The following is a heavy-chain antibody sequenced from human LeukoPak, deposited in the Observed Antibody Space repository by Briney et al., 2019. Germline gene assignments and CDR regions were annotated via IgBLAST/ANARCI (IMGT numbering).Heavy chain of an antibody. CDR1: DGSISSYY. J-gene: IGHJ4*02. V-gene: IGHV4-59*01. D-gene: IGHD3-10*01. CDR3: ASAFYGSGSYSFDY. Sequence: PSETLSLTCTVSDGSISSYYWSWIRQPPGKGLEWIGYIYYSGSTNYNPSLKSRVTISVDTSKNQFSLKLSSVTAADTAVYYCASAFYGSGSYSFDYWGQGTLVTVSS. CDR2: IYYSGST.